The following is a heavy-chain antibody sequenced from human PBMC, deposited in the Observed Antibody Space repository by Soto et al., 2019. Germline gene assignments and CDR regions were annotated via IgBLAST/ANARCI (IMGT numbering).Heavy chain of an antibody. CDR1: GYTFTSYG. D-gene: IGHD3-22*01. Sequence: QVQLGQSVAAVKKPGASVKVSCKASGYTFTSYGIRWVRQAPGQGLEWMGWSSAYNGNTNYAQKLQGRVNMTTDTSTSTAYMELRSLRYDDTAVYYCARAIDDSSGSRPRNFDYWGQGPMVTVSS. CDR3: ARAIDDSSGSRPRNFDY. CDR2: SSAYNGNT. V-gene: IGHV1-18*01. J-gene: IGHJ4*02.